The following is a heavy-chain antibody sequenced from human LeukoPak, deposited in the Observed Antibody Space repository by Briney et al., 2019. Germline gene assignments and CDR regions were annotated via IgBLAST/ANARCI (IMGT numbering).Heavy chain of an antibody. CDR1: GFTFSSDA. Sequence: GGSLRLSCAASGFTFSSDAMNWVRQAPGKGLEWVSSITDDGETAFYADSVKGRFIISRDNSKDTLYLQMSSLRVEDTAVYFCAKRNNWRGFDYWGQGTLVTVSS. CDR3: AKRNNWRGFDY. CDR2: ITDDGETA. J-gene: IGHJ4*02. V-gene: IGHV3-23*01. D-gene: IGHD1-20*01.